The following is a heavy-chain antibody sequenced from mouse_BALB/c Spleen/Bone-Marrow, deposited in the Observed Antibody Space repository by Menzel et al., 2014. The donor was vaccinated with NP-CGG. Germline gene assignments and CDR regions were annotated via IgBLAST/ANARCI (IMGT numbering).Heavy chain of an antibody. CDR1: GFNINDTY. V-gene: IGHV14-3*02. Sequence: VQLQQSGAELVKPGASVKLSCTASGFNINDTYMHWVKQRPEQGLEWIGRIDPANGNTKYDPKFQGKATITADTSSNTAYLQLSSLTSEDTAVYYCARNGNYGDWFAYWGQGTLVTVSA. CDR2: IDPANGNT. D-gene: IGHD2-1*01. CDR3: ARNGNYGDWFAY. J-gene: IGHJ3*01.